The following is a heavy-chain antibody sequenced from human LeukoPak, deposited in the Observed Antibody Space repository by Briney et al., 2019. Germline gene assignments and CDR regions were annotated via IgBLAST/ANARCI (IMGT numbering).Heavy chain of an antibody. CDR3: ARAFGPSDEDYYCDY. CDR1: GYTFTRYY. CDR2: INPNSGGT. D-gene: IGHD3-10*01. V-gene: IGHV1-2*04. Sequence: ASVKVSCKASGYTFTRYYMYWVRQAPGQGVEWVGWINPNSGGTNYAQKFQGWVTMTRDTSISTAYMELSRLRSDDTAVYYCARAFGPSDEDYYCDYGGQGTLVSVSS. J-gene: IGHJ4*02.